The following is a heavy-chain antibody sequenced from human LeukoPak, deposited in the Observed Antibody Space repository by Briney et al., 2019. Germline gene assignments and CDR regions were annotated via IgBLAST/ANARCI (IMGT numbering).Heavy chain of an antibody. V-gene: IGHV1-69*05. Sequence: VTVSCKASGGTFSRYAISGVRQAPGQGGEGMGGIIPIVGTAKYAQKFQGRVTMPRDMSTTTVYMELSSLTSEDTAVYYCATYSSGSLWSGAFDIWGQGTMVTVSS. J-gene: IGHJ3*02. D-gene: IGHD6-19*01. CDR2: IIPIVGTA. CDR1: GGTFSRYA. CDR3: ATYSSGSLWSGAFDI.